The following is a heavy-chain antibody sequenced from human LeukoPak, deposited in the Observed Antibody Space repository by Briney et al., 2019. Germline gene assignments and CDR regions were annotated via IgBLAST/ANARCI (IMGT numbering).Heavy chain of an antibody. D-gene: IGHD3-22*01. Sequence: LRLSCAASGFTFNDYYMSWIRQPPGKGLEWIGNIYYSGSTYYNPSLKSRVTISVDTSKNQFSLKLSSVTAADTAVYYCARGKDDSSGYYYVFGYWGQGTLVTVSS. V-gene: IGHV4-34*01. CDR2: IYYSGST. CDR3: ARGKDDSSGYYYVFGY. CDR1: GFTFNDYY. J-gene: IGHJ4*02.